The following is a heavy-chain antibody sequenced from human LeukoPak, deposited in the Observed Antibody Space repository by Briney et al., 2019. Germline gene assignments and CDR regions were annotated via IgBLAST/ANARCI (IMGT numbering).Heavy chain of an antibody. J-gene: IGHJ4*02. Sequence: PGGSLRLSCAASGLTFSSYSMNWVRQAPGKGLEWVSSISSSSSYIYYADSVKGRFTISRDNAKNLLYLQMNSLRAEDTAVYYCARDAECSGGSCYSSYYFDYWGQGTLVTVSS. V-gene: IGHV3-21*01. CDR3: ARDAECSGGSCYSSYYFDY. D-gene: IGHD2-15*01. CDR1: GLTFSSYS. CDR2: ISSSSSYI.